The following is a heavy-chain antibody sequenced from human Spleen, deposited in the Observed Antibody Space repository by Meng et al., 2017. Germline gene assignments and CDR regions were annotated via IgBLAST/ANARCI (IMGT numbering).Heavy chain of an antibody. CDR1: GGSMSTSGYY. CDR3: VRSSGWVRTGFDP. D-gene: IGHD6-19*01. CDR2: IGHSGIT. V-gene: IGHV4-39*01. Sequence: QPQLKGSGPGPVKPSEGLSLPCRFSGGSMSTSGYYWGWIRQPPGKGLGWIGCIGHSGITYYTPSLKSRVTVSIDPSKSQFSLKLTSVTAADTAVYYCVRSSGWVRTGFDPWGQGTLVTVSS. J-gene: IGHJ5*02.